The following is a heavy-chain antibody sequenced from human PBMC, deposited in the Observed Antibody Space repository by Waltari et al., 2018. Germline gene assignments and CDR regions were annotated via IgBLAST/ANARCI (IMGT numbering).Heavy chain of an antibody. Sequence: QVQLVQSGAEVKKPGSSVKVSCKASGGTFSGYAISWVRQAPGQGLEWMGGIIPILGTANYAQKFQGRVTSTADESTSTAYMELSSLRSEDTAVYYCAREGSSSFFDYWGQGTLVTVSS. CDR2: IIPILGTA. CDR3: AREGSSSFFDY. CDR1: GGTFSGYA. D-gene: IGHD6-6*01. J-gene: IGHJ4*02. V-gene: IGHV1-69*13.